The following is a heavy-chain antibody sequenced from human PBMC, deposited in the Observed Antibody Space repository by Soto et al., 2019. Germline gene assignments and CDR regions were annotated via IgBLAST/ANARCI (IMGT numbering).Heavy chain of an antibody. CDR2: IYATGTT. J-gene: IGHJ5*02. Sequence: SETLSLTCTVSGASISGFYWSWIRKSAGKGLEWIGRIYATGTTDYNPSLKSRVMMSVDTSKKQFSLKLRSVTAADTAVYYCVRDGTRTLRDWFDPWGQGISVTVSS. D-gene: IGHD1-1*01. CDR3: VRDGTRTLRDWFDP. V-gene: IGHV4-4*07. CDR1: GASISGFY.